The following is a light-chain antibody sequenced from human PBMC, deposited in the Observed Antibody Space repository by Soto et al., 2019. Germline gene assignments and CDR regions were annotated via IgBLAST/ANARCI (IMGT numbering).Light chain of an antibody. CDR3: NSYAGSNVYV. J-gene: IGLJ1*01. CDR1: SSDVGGYNY. CDR2: EVS. Sequence: QSALTQPPSAFGSPGQSVTISCTGTSSDVGGYNYVSWYQQHPGKAPKVMIYEVSKRPSGVPDRFSGSKSGNTASLTVSGLQAEDEADYYCNSYAGSNVYVFGTGTKLTVL. V-gene: IGLV2-8*01.